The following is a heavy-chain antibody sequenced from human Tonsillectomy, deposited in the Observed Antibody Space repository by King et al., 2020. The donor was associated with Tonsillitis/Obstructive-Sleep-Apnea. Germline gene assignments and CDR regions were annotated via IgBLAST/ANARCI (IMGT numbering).Heavy chain of an antibody. V-gene: IGHV4-39*01. Sequence: LQLQESGPGLVKPSETLSLTCTVSGGSISSSSYYWGWIRQPPGQGLEWIGSMYYSGSTYCNPSLRGRVTISVDTSKNQFSLKVNSVTAADTAVYYCASPEEELLTQGAFAIWGQGTMVTVSS. D-gene: IGHD1-26*01. CDR1: GGSISSSSYY. CDR3: ASPEEELLTQGAFAI. CDR2: MYYSGST. J-gene: IGHJ3*02.